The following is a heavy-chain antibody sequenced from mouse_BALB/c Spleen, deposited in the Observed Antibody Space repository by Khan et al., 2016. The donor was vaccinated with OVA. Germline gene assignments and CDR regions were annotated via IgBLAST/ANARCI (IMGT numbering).Heavy chain of an antibody. V-gene: IGHV1S135*01. Sequence: EVQLQQSGPELEKPGASVKISCKASGYSFIGFNMNWVKQSNGKSLEWIGNIDPYYGGTSYNQQFKGKASLTVDKASSTAYIQLKSLPSVDSAVFYCARSTWYLDDWGAGTTVAVSS. CDR3: ARSTWYLDD. CDR1: GYSFIGFN. J-gene: IGHJ1*01. CDR2: IDPYYGGT.